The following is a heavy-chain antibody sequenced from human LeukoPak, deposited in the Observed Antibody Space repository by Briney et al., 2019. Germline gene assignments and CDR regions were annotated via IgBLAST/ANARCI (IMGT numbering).Heavy chain of an antibody. V-gene: IGHV4-59*01. Sequence: SETLSLTCTVSGGSISSYYWSWIRQPPGKGLEWIGYIYYSGSTNYNPSLKSRVTISVDTSKNQFSLKLSSVTAADTAVYYCARVRSSGWYAFDIWGQGTMVTVSS. CDR2: IYYSGST. D-gene: IGHD6-19*01. J-gene: IGHJ3*02. CDR1: GGSISSYY. CDR3: ARVRSSGWYAFDI.